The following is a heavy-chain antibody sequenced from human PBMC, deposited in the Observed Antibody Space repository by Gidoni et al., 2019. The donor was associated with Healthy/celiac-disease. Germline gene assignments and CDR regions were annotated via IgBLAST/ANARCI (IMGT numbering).Heavy chain of an antibody. V-gene: IGHV4-34*01. CDR2: INHSGST. CDR1: GGSSSGYY. D-gene: IGHD3-3*01. J-gene: IGHJ4*02. CDR3: ARGDHYDFWRAPRADY. Sequence: VQLQPWGAGLLNPSETLSLTCAVYGGSSSGYYWRWIRQPPGKGLEWIGEINHSGSTNYNPALKSRVTISVDTSKNQFSLKLSSVTAADTAVYYWARGDHYDFWRAPRADYWGQGTLVTVSS.